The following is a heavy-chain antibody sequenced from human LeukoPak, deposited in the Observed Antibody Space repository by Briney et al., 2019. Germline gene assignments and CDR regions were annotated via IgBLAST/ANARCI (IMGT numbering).Heavy chain of an antibody. CDR1: GLTFSSYA. J-gene: IGHJ5*02. D-gene: IGHD6-13*01. CDR3: VKPYGIAAASWFDP. CDR2: ISSNGGST. V-gene: IGHV3-64D*06. Sequence: EGSLRLSCSASGLTFSSYAMHWVRQAPGKGLEYVSAISSNGGSTYYADSVKGRFTISRDNSKNTLYLQMSSLRAEDTAVYYCVKPYGIAAASWFDPWGQGTLVTVSS.